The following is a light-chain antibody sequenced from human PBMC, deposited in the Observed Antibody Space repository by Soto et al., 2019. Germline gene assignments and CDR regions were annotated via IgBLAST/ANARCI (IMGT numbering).Light chain of an antibody. J-gene: IGKJ1*01. CDR2: AAS. CDR1: QSVSSSF. CDR3: QEYGMSRT. V-gene: IGKV3-20*01. Sequence: ELVLTQSPGTLSLSPGERATLSCRASQSVSSSFLAWYQPRPGQAPRLLLYAASNTAPGIPGRFSGSGSGTDFTPTISRLEAEEFAVYYCQEYGMSRTFGQGTKVEIK.